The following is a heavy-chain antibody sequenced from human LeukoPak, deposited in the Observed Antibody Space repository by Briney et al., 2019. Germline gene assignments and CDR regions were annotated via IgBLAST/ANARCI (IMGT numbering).Heavy chain of an antibody. D-gene: IGHD3-10*01. CDR2: IYYSGST. Sequence: SETLSLTCTVSGGSISSYYWSWIRQPPGKGLEWIGYIYYSGSTNYNPSLESRVTISVDTSKNQFSLKLSSVTAADTAVYYCARVGTYGSGSYLSWLDYWGQGTLVTVSS. V-gene: IGHV4-59*01. J-gene: IGHJ4*02. CDR3: ARVGTYGSGSYLSWLDY. CDR1: GGSISSYY.